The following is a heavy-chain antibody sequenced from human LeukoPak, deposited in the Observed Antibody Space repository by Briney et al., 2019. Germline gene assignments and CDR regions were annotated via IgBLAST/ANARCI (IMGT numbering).Heavy chain of an antibody. CDR1: GGSISSSSYY. CDR2: IYYSGST. D-gene: IGHD6-13*01. V-gene: IGHV4-39*07. J-gene: IGHJ4*02. Sequence: KPSETLSLTCTVSGGSISSSSYYWGWIRQPPGKGLEWIGSIYYSGSTYYNPSLKSRVTISVDTSKNQFSLKLSSVTAADTAVYYCARDSSSGHISFWGQGTLVTVSS. CDR3: ARDSSSGHISF.